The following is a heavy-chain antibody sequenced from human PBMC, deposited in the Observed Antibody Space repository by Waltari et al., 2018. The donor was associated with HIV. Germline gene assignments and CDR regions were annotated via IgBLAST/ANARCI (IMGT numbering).Heavy chain of an antibody. CDR1: RFTLSSHW. D-gene: IGHD4-17*01. CDR2: INGDGSGT. CDR3: TREGVETTAPADY. J-gene: IGHJ4*02. Sequence: DAHLVASGGGLVQAGGSLRVSRAASRFTLSSHWLHCVRQAPGKGLVWVARINGDGSGTSYADSVRGRFSISRENAENSLHLHMNSVRPEDTGLYYCTREGVETTAPADYWGQGTLVTVSS. V-gene: IGHV3-74*01.